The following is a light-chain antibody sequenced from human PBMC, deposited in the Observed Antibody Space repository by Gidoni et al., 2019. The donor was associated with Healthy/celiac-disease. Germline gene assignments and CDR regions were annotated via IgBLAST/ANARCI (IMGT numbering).Light chain of an antibody. CDR3: MQGTHWPPWT. J-gene: IGKJ1*01. CDR2: KVS. CDR1: QSLVYSDGNTY. Sequence: DVVMTQSPLSLPVTLGQPASISCRSSQSLVYSDGNTYLNWFQQRPGQSPRRLSYKVSNRDSGVPDRFSGSGSGTDFTLKISRVEADDVGVYYCMQGTHWPPWTFGQGTKVEIK. V-gene: IGKV2-30*01.